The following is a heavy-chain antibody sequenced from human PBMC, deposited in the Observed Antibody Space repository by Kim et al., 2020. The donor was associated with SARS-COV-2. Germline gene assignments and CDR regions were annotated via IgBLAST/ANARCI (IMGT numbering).Heavy chain of an antibody. D-gene: IGHD1-7*01. J-gene: IGHJ4*02. CDR1: GFTFSSYE. CDR2: LSSSGNTK. CDR3: VRGPSWNYHY. Sequence: GGSLRLSCVASGFTFSSYEMNWVRQAPGKGLEWVSFLSSSGNTKFYADSVKGRFTVSRDNAKKSLYLQMSSLRAEDTAVYYCVRGPSWNYHYWGQGTLVTVSS. V-gene: IGHV3-48*03.